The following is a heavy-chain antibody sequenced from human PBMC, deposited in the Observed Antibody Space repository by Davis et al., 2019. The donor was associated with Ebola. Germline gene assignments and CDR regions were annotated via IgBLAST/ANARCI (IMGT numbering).Heavy chain of an antibody. CDR1: GFTFRSYS. CDR3: ARDSPKELLLYFEDASYNFDY. D-gene: IGHD3-3*01. CDR2: ISSSGNLI. Sequence: GESLKISCAASGFTFRSYSMNWVRQAPGKGLEWVSFISSSGNLIYYADSVKGRFTISRDNAKNSLYLQMNSLRDEDTAVYYCARDSPKELLLYFEDASYNFDYWGQGTLVTVSS. J-gene: IGHJ4*02. V-gene: IGHV3-48*02.